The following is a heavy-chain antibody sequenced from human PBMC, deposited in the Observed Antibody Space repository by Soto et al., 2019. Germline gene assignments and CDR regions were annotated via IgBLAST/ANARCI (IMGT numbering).Heavy chain of an antibody. J-gene: IGHJ4*02. CDR1: GGSITSYN. CDR2: LYYGRSA. D-gene: IGHD3-22*01. Sequence: SETLSLTCTVSGGSITSYNWSWFRQPPGKALECIGYLYYGRSANYNPSLKSRVTLSVDTSTNQCSLTLSSMTAADTAVYYCALRSMAVVPEYWGQGTQVTVS. V-gene: IGHV4-59*01. CDR3: ALRSMAVVPEY.